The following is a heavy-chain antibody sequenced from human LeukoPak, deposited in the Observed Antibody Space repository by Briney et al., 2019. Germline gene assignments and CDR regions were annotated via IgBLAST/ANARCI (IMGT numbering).Heavy chain of an antibody. CDR1: GFTVSSNY. V-gene: IGHV3-23*01. CDR3: AKGPLIEVAGTTWDY. J-gene: IGHJ4*02. D-gene: IGHD6-19*01. CDR2: ISGSGGST. Sequence: GGSLRLSCAASGFTVSSNYMSWVRQAPGKGLEWVSAISGSGGSTCYADSVKGRFTISRDNSKNTLYLQMNSLRAEDTAVYYCAKGPLIEVAGTTWDYWGQGTLVTVSS.